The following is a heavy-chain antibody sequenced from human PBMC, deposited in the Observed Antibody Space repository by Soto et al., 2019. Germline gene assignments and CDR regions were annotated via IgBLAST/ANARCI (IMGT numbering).Heavy chain of an antibody. J-gene: IGHJ4*02. D-gene: IGHD6-13*01. CDR2: IYYSGST. V-gene: IGHV4-39*02. CDR3: GREYESSPTD. Sequence: SETLSLTCTVSGGSISTSSYHWAWIRQPPGKGLEWIASIYYSGSTYYNPSLKSRANISVDTSKNQFSLKLTSVTAADTAVNKGGREYESSPTDGGQETLVTV. CDR1: GGSISTSSYH.